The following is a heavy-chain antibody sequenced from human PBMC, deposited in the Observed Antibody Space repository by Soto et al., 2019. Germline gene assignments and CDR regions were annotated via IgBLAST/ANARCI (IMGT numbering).Heavy chain of an antibody. Sequence: SSGDYYWSWIRQPPGKGLEWIGYIYYSGSTYYNPSLKSRVTISVDTSKNQFSLKLSSVTAADTAVYYCAREEGYPNDIWGQGTMVTVSS. CDR2: IYYSGST. J-gene: IGHJ3*02. V-gene: IGHV4-30-4*01. CDR3: AREEGYPNDI. D-gene: IGHD3-16*02. CDR1: SSGDYY.